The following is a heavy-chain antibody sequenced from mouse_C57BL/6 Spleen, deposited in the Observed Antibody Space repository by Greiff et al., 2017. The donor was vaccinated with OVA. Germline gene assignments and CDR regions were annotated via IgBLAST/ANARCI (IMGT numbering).Heavy chain of an antibody. CDR2: IYPGDGDT. CDR3: ARSGDSYFDY. V-gene: IGHV1-82*01. Sequence: LQESGPELVKPGASVKISCKASGYAFSSSWMNWVKQRPGKGLEWIGRIYPGDGDTNYNGKFKGKATRTADKSSSTAYMQLSSLTSEDSAVYFCARSGDSYFDYWGQGTTLTVSS. D-gene: IGHD2-13*01. CDR1: GYAFSSSW. J-gene: IGHJ2*01.